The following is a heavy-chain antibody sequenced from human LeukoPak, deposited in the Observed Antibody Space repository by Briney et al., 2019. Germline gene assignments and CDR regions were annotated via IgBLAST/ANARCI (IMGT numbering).Heavy chain of an antibody. V-gene: IGHV3-74*01. J-gene: IGHJ6*02. CDR3: ARDYYFGMGV. Sequence: GGSLRLSCAASGFSFSSYRMHWVRQAPGKGLVWVSRINSDGSDTNYADSVKGRFTISRDNARNTVYLQMNSLRAEDTAMFYCARDYYFGMGVWGQGTTVTVSS. CDR1: GFSFSSYR. CDR2: INSDGSDT.